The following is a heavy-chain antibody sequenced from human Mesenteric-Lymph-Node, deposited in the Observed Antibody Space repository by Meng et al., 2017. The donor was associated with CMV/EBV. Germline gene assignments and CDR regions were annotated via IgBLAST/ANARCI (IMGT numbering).Heavy chain of an antibody. V-gene: IGHV4-34*01. CDR2: INHSGIT. D-gene: IGHD3-22*01. J-gene: IGHJ4*02. CDR3: ARLLGSTKYYYDSSGHLWDY. CDR1: SFGEYY. Sequence: SFGEYYWSWLRQPPGKGLEWIGEINHSGITNYNPSLKSRVTMLVDTSKNQFSLKLNSVTAADTAVYYCARLLGSTKYYYDSSGHLWDYWGQGILVTVSS.